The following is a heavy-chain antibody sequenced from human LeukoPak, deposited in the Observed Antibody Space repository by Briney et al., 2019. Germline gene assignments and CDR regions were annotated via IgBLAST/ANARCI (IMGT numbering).Heavy chain of an antibody. D-gene: IGHD3-10*01. CDR1: GFTFSSYG. Sequence: GRSLRLSCAASGFTFSSYGMHWVRQAPGKGLEWVAVIWYDGSNKYYADSVKGRFTISRDNSKNTLYLQMNSLRAEDTAVYYCARAITYYYGSGSPLGAFDIWGQGTVVTVSS. CDR2: IWYDGSNK. V-gene: IGHV3-33*01. CDR3: ARAITYYYGSGSPLGAFDI. J-gene: IGHJ3*02.